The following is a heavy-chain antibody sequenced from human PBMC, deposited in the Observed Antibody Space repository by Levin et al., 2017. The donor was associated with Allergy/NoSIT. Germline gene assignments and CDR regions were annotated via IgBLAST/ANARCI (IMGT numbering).Heavy chain of an antibody. Sequence: GESLKISCAASGFTFNIYWMSWVRQSPGKGLEWVANIKQDGSEKHLVDSVKGRFTISRDNAKNSLYLHLNSLRAEDTAVYYCARLDYYDSSQFDSWGQGTLVTVSS. CDR1: GFTFNIYW. V-gene: IGHV3-7*01. CDR3: ARLDYYDSSQFDS. CDR2: IKQDGSEK. J-gene: IGHJ4*02. D-gene: IGHD3-22*01.